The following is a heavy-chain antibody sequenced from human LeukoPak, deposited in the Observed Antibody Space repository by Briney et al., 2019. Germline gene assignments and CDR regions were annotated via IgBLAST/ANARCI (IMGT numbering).Heavy chain of an antibody. D-gene: IGHD4-11*01. CDR1: GGSISNNY. J-gene: IGHJ6*02. Sequence: PSETLSLTCIVSGGSISNNYWSWIWQPPGKGLEWIGYIYYSGNTEYNSSLKSRVTISVDTSKNQFSLKLASVTAADTAVYYCASAPYSHSHGGLDVWGQGTTVTVSS. CDR3: ASAPYSHSHGGLDV. V-gene: IGHV4-59*01. CDR2: IYYSGNT.